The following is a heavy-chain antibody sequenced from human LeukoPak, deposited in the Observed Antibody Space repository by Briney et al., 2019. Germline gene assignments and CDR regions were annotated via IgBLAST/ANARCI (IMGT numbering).Heavy chain of an antibody. CDR2: IKPSGGST. CDR1: GYSFTTYY. J-gene: IGHJ4*02. D-gene: IGHD6-19*01. V-gene: IGHV1-46*01. CDR3: ARVHDSDWYFDY. Sequence: GASVKVSCKASGYSFTTYYMHWVRQAPGQGLEWMGIIKPSGGSTSYAQKLQDRVTMTRDTSTSTVYMELSSLRSEDTAVYYCARVHDSDWYFDYWGQGNLVTVSS.